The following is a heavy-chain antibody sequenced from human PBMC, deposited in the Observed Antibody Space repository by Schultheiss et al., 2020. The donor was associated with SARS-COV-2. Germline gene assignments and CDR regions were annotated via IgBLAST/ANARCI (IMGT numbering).Heavy chain of an antibody. V-gene: IGHV5-51*01. CDR1: GYSFTSYW. J-gene: IGHJ4*02. CDR2: IYAATSET. D-gene: IGHD3-22*01. Sequence: GESLKISCKALGYSFTSYWIAWVRQMPGKGLEWMGIIYAATSETRYSPSFEGQVTISADKSISTAYLQWSSLKASDTAMYYCARRGYYDSSGDDYWGQGTLVTVSS. CDR3: ARRGYYDSSGDDY.